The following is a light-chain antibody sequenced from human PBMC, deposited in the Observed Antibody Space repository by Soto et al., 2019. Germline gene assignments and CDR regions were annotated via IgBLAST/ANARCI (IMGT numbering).Light chain of an antibody. V-gene: IGKV2-28*01. Sequence: DIVMTQSPLSLPVTPGEPASISCRSSQSLLHSNGYNYLDWYLQKPGQSPQLLIYLGSNRASGGPDRFSGSGSGTDFTLKSSRVEAEDVGVYDGRQARQTPQTCGQGTKVESK. CDR1: QSLLHSNGYNY. CDR2: LGS. J-gene: IGKJ1*01. CDR3: RQARQTPQT.